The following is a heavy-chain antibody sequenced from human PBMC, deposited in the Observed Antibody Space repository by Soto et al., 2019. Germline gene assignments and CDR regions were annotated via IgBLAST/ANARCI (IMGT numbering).Heavy chain of an antibody. CDR1: GFSLSTSGVG. Sequence: FGPTLVNPTQTLTLTCTFSGFSLSTSGVGVGWIRQPPGKALEWLALIYWDDDKRYSPSLKSRLTITKDTSKNQVVLTMTNMDPVDTATYYCAHRRDEGYGSSWYPLFDYWGQGTLVTVSS. D-gene: IGHD6-13*01. CDR2: IYWDDDK. V-gene: IGHV2-5*02. CDR3: AHRRDEGYGSSWYPLFDY. J-gene: IGHJ4*02.